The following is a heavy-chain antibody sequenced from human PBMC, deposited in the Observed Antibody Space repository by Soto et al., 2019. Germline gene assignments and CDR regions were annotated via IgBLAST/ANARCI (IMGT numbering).Heavy chain of an antibody. V-gene: IGHV3-48*01. J-gene: IGHJ5*02. Sequence: SIHCVSKNTGKGLEWVSYISSSSSTIYYADSVKGRFTISRDNAKNSLYLQMNSLRAEDTAVYYCARHPERIAEIGWFDPWGQGTLVTVSS. CDR1: S. CDR2: ISSSSSTI. CDR3: ARHPERIAEIGWFDP. D-gene: IGHD6-13*01.